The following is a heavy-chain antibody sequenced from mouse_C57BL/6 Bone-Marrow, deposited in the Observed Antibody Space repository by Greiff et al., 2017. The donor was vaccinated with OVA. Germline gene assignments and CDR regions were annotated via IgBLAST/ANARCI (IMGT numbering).Heavy chain of an antibody. CDR1: GYTFTSYW. Sequence: VQLQQPGAELVKPGASVKLSCKASGYTFTSYWMQWVKQRPGQGLEWIGEIDPSDSYNNYNQKFKGKATLTVDTSSSTAYMQLSSLTSEDSAVYYCAREDIYYDYDRDYWGQGTTLTVSS. CDR3: AREDIYYDYDRDY. V-gene: IGHV1-50*01. CDR2: IDPSDSYN. J-gene: IGHJ2*01. D-gene: IGHD2-4*01.